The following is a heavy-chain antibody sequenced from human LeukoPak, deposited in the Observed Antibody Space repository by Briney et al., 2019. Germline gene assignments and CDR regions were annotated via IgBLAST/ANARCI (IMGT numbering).Heavy chain of an antibody. J-gene: IGHJ6*03. CDR2: IYVTGNR. CDR1: GITLSNYG. V-gene: IGHV4-59*08. CDR3: ARHIGGGIEDMDV. Sequence: GSLRLSCAVSGITLSNYGMSWVRQAPGKGLEWIGYIYVTGNRYNPYLQSRVTISVDTSRNQFFLKMSSVTAADTAVYYCARHIGGGIEDMDVWGKGTKVTVSS. D-gene: IGHD3-16*02.